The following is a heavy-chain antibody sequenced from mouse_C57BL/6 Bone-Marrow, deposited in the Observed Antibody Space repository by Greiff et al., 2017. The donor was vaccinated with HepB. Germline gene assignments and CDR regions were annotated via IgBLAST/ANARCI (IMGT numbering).Heavy chain of an antibody. J-gene: IGHJ2*01. CDR3: AREGIHITTVE. CDR1: GYSFTGYY. D-gene: IGHD1-1*01. Sequence: EVKLQESGPELVKPGASVKISCKASGYSFTGYYMNWVKQSPEKSLEWIGEINPSTGGTTYNQKFKAKATLTVDKSSSTAYMQLKSLTSEDSAVYYCAREGIHITTVEWGQGTTLTVSS. V-gene: IGHV1-42*01. CDR2: INPSTGGT.